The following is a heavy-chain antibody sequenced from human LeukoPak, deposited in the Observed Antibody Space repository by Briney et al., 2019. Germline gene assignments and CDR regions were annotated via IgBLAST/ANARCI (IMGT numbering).Heavy chain of an antibody. CDR1: GYTPTELS. J-gene: IGHJ4*02. Sequence: ASVKVSCKVSGYTPTELSMHWVRQAPGKGLEWMGGFDPEDGETIYAQKFQGRVTMTEDTSTDTAYMELSSLRSEDTAVYYCAGGIVGATCLNSWGQGTLVTVSS. CDR3: AGGIVGATCLNS. D-gene: IGHD1-26*01. CDR2: FDPEDGET. V-gene: IGHV1-24*01.